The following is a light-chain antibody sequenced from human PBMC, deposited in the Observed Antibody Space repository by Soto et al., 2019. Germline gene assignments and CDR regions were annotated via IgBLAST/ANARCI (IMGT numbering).Light chain of an antibody. V-gene: IGKV3-11*01. CDR1: QSVSSY. Sequence: EIVLTQSPATLSLSPGERATLSCRASQSVSSYFAWYQQKPGQAPRLLIYDASNRATGIPARSSGSGSGTDFTLTISSLEPEDFAVYYFQQRSKWPLTFGQGTKVEIK. CDR3: QQRSKWPLT. CDR2: DAS. J-gene: IGKJ1*01.